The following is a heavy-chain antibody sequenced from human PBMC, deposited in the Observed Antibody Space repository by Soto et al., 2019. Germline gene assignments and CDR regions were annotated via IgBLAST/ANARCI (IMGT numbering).Heavy chain of an antibody. V-gene: IGHV4-39*01. CDR1: GGSISSSSYY. Sequence: SETLSLTCTVSGGSISSSSYYWGWIRQPPGKGLEWIGSIYYSGSTYYNPSLKSRVTISVDTSKNQFSLKLSSVTAADTAVYYCARPDSYYGMDVWGQGTTVTVSS. CDR2: IYYSGST. J-gene: IGHJ6*02. CDR3: ARPDSYYGMDV.